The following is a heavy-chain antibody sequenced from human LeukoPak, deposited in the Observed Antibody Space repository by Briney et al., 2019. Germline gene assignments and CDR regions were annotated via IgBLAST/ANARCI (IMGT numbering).Heavy chain of an antibody. CDR1: GFTFTSHW. Sequence: GGSLRLSCAASGFTFTSHWMHWVRQTPGKGLVWVSGIKNDGNDTAYADSVKGRFTISRDNAKKTLYLQMDSLRAEDTAVYYCARDMNPTVFDFWGQGTLVTVSS. J-gene: IGHJ4*02. CDR3: ARDMNPTVFDF. D-gene: IGHD3-16*01. V-gene: IGHV3-74*01. CDR2: IKNDGNDT.